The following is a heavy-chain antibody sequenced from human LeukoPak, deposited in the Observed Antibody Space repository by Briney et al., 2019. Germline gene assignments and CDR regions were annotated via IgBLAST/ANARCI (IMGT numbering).Heavy chain of an antibody. CDR2: IYDSGST. D-gene: IGHD4-17*01. CDR3: ASPLYGDPKYYYYYYGMDV. J-gene: IGHJ6*02. V-gene: IGHV4-39*01. Sequence: PSETLSLTCTVSGGSIRSSYYYWGWIRQPPGKGLEWIGSIYDSGSTYYNPSLKSRVTISVDTSKNQFSLKLNSVTAADTAVYYCASPLYGDPKYYYYYYGMDVWGQGTTVTVSS. CDR1: GGSIRSSYYY.